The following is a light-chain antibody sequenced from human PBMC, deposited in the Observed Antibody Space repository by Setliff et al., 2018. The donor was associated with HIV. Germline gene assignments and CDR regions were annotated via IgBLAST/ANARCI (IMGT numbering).Light chain of an antibody. CDR2: EVR. CDR1: TSDVGGYNY. Sequence: VLTQPASVSGSPGQSITISCTGTTSDVGGYNYVSWYQQHPGKAPKLIIYEVRNRPSGVSNRFSGSKSGNTASLTISGLQAEDEADYYCSSYAISNTLPFGTGTKVTVL. J-gene: IGLJ1*01. V-gene: IGLV2-14*01. CDR3: SSYAISNTLP.